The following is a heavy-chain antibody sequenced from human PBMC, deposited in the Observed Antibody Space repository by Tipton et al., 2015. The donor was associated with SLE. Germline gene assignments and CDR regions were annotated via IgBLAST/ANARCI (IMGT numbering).Heavy chain of an antibody. D-gene: IGHD6-13*01. J-gene: IGHJ4*02. V-gene: IGHV4-34*09. CDR2: IYYSGST. CDR3: ARDKSSSREFDY. CDR1: GGSFSGYY. Sequence: TLSLTCAVYGGSFSGYYWSWIRQPPGKGLEWIGYIYYSGSTYYNPSLKSRVTISVDTSKNQFSLKLSSVTAADTAVYYCARDKSSSREFDYWGQGTLVTVSS.